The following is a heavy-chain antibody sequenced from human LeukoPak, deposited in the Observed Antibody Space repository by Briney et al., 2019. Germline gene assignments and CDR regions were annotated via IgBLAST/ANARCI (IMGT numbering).Heavy chain of an antibody. V-gene: IGHV1-8*03. D-gene: IGHD5-12*01. CDR2: MYPNSGNT. Sequence: ASVKVSCKASGYTFTSYDINWVRQATGQGLEWMGWMYPNSGNTDYAQKFQGRFTITINTSISTAYMELSSLRSEDTAVYYCARAFGGHDEWYCFDYWGQGTLVTVSS. CDR3: ARAFGGHDEWYCFDY. J-gene: IGHJ4*02. CDR1: GYTFTSYD.